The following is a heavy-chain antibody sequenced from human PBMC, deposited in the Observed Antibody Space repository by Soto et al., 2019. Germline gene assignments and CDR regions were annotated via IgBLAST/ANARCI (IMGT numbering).Heavy chain of an antibody. J-gene: IGHJ4*02. CDR1: GYSFTSYW. V-gene: IGHV5-10-1*01. D-gene: IGHD2-21*02. Sequence: PGESLKISCKGSGYSFTSYWISWVRQMPGKGLEWMGRIDPSDSYTNYSPSFQGHVTISADKSITTAYLQWSSLKASDTAMYYFARLKGQGCGSDCYVFDYWGQGTQVTVSS. CDR3: ARLKGQGCGSDCYVFDY. CDR2: IDPSDSYT.